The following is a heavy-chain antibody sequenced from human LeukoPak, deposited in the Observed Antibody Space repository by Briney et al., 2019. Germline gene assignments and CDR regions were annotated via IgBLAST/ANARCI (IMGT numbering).Heavy chain of an antibody. D-gene: IGHD3-22*01. J-gene: IGHJ4*02. CDR1: GFTFSSYE. Sequence: GGSLRLSCAASGFTFSSYEMNWVRQAPGKGLEWVSYISSSGSTIYYADSVKGRFTISRDNSKNTLYLQMNSLRAEDTAVYYCAKRGVDSSGYYGPSAKYYFDYWGQGTLVTVSS. CDR3: AKRGVDSSGYYGPSAKYYFDY. CDR2: ISSSGSTI. V-gene: IGHV3-48*03.